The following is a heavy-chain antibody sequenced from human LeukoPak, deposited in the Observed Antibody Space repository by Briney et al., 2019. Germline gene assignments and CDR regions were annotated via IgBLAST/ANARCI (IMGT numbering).Heavy chain of an antibody. V-gene: IGHV3-23*01. CDR2: ISGSSGRT. CDR3: AKPHPTYSNYGY. J-gene: IGHJ4*02. Sequence: GGSLRLSCAASGFTISSYGMSWVRQAPGKGLEWVSAISGSSGRTSYADSVKGRFTISRDNSKNTLYLQMNSLRAEDTAVYYCAKPHPTYSNYGYWGQGTLVTVSS. CDR1: GFTISSYG. D-gene: IGHD4-11*01.